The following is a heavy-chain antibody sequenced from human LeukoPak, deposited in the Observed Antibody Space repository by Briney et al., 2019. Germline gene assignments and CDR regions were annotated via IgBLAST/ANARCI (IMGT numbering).Heavy chain of an antibody. CDR2: ISAYNGNT. V-gene: IGHV1-18*01. CDR1: GYTFTNYG. CDR3: ARDLSFGSGSYQDF. J-gene: IGHJ4*02. D-gene: IGHD3-10*01. Sequence: ASVKVSCKPSGYTFTNYGISWVRQAPGQGLEWVGYISAYNGNTNYAQKLQGRVTMTTDTSTSTAYMELRSLRSDDAAVYYCARDLSFGSGSYQDFWGQGTLVAVSS.